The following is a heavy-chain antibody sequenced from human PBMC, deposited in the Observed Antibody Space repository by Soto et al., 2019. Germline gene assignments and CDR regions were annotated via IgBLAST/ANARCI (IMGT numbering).Heavy chain of an antibody. V-gene: IGHV3-48*02. D-gene: IGHD2-15*01. CDR3: ARGYCNGGSCYPGIY. CDR1: GFTFNSDS. Sequence: EVHLVESGGGSVQPGGSLRLSCAASGFTFNSDSMHWVRQAPGKGLEWVSYITGSSSAIYYADSVKGRFTISRDNAKNSLSLQMTSLRDEDTAVYYCARGYCNGGSCYPGIYWGQGTLVSVSS. CDR2: ITGSSSAI. J-gene: IGHJ4*02.